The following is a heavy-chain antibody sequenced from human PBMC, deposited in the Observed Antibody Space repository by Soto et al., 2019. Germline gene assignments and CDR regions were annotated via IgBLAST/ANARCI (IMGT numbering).Heavy chain of an antibody. D-gene: IGHD2-15*01. CDR2: INHSGST. CDR3: ARSVSDIVVVVAATPYFDY. CDR1: GGSFSGYY. J-gene: IGHJ4*02. V-gene: IGHV4-34*01. Sequence: QVQLQQWGAGLLKPSETLSLTCAVYGGSFSGYYWSWIRQPPGKGLEWIGEINHSGSTTYNPSLKSRVTISVDTSKNQFSRKLGSVTAADTAVYYCARSVSDIVVVVAATPYFDYWGQGTLVTVSS.